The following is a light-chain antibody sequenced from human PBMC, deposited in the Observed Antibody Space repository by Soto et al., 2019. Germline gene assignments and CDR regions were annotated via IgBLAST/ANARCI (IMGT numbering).Light chain of an antibody. Sequence: EIVMTQSPATLSVSPGERVTLSCRASQSLSSNLAWYQQKPGQAPSLLIDAASTRTTGIPARFSGSGSGTEFTLTISSLQSEDFEVYYCQQYNNWPPTFGQGTRLEI. CDR2: AAS. CDR3: QQYNNWPPT. CDR1: QSLSSN. J-gene: IGKJ5*01. V-gene: IGKV3-15*01.